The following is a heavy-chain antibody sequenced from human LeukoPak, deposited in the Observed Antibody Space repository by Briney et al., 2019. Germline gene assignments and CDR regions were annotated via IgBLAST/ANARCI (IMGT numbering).Heavy chain of an antibody. CDR2: ISGSGDST. D-gene: IGHD3-16*02. CDR3: AKGSMITFGGVIVFDY. V-gene: IGHV3-23*01. J-gene: IGHJ4*02. Sequence: GGSLRLSCAASEFTFSYYAMTWVRQAPGRGLEWVSTISGSGDSTYYADSVKDRFTISRDNSKNTLYLQMNSLRAEDTAVYYCAKGSMITFGGVIVFDYWGQGTLVTVSS. CDR1: EFTFSYYA.